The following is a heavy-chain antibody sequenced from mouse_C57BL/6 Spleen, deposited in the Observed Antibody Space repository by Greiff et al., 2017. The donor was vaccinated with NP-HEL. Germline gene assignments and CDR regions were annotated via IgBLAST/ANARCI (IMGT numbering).Heavy chain of an antibody. CDR2: INPNNGGT. CDR1: GYTFTDYN. V-gene: IGHV1-22*01. D-gene: IGHD2-2*01. Sequence: VQLQQSGPELVKPGASVKMSCKASGYTFTDYNMHWVKQSHGKSLEWIGYINPNNGGTSYNQKFKGKATLTVNQSSSTAYMQLRSLTSEDSAVYYCDKNGCEGGHIDYWGQGTTLTVSS. J-gene: IGHJ2*01. CDR3: DKNGCEGGHIDY.